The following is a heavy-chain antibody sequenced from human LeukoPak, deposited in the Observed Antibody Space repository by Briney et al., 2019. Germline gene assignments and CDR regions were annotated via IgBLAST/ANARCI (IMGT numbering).Heavy chain of an antibody. CDR3: AREKPYYDFWSGYPDY. V-gene: IGHV4-61*02. D-gene: IGHD3-3*01. J-gene: IGHJ4*02. Sequence: SETLSLTCTVSGGSISSGSYYWSWIRQPAGKGLEWIGRIYTSGSTNYNPSLKSRVTISVDTSKNRFSLKLSSVTAADTAVYYCAREKPYYDFWSGYPDYWGQGTLVTVSS. CDR2: IYTSGST. CDR1: GGSISSGSYY.